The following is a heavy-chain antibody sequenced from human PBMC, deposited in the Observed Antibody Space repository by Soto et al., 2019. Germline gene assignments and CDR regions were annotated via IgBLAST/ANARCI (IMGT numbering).Heavy chain of an antibody. V-gene: IGHV4-4*07. CDR2: IYATGTT. CDR1: GASISGYY. D-gene: IGHD1-1*01. J-gene: IGHJ5*02. Sequence: LSLTCTVSGASISGYYWIWIRKSAGKVLEWIGRIYATGTTDYNPSLKSRVMMSVDTSKKQFSLKLRSVTAADTAVYYCVRDGTKTLRDWFDPWGQGISVTV. CDR3: VRDGTKTLRDWFDP.